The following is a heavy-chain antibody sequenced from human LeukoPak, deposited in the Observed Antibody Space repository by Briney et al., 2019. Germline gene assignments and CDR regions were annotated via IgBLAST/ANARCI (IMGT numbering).Heavy chain of an antibody. CDR1: GGSISSYY. Sequence: SETLSLTCTVSGGSISSYYWSWIRQPPGKGLEWIGYIHYSGSTHYNPSLKSRVTISVDTSKNQFSLKLSSVTAADTAVYYCARLHYGGNYGYYYYYMDVWGKGTTVTISS. CDR3: ARLHYGGNYGYYYYYMDV. CDR2: IHYSGST. V-gene: IGHV4-59*08. J-gene: IGHJ6*03. D-gene: IGHD4-23*01.